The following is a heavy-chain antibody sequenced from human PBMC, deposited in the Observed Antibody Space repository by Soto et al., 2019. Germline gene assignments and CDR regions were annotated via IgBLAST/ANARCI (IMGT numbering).Heavy chain of an antibody. CDR3: AREGGRVVAATHGMDV. J-gene: IGHJ6*02. CDR1: GFTFSSYA. D-gene: IGHD2-15*01. CDR2: ISYDGTNK. Sequence: GGSLRLSCAASGFTFSSYAINWVRQAPGKGLEWVAIISYDGTNKYYADSVKGRSTISRDNSKSTLYLQMNSLKTEDTAGSYWAREGGRVVAATHGMDVWGQGTTVTVSS. V-gene: IGHV3-30-3*01.